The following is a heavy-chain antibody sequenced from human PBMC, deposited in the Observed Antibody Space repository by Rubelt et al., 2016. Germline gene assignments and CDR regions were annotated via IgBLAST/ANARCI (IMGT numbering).Heavy chain of an antibody. V-gene: IGHV4-38-2*02. D-gene: IGHD4-11*01. CDR2: IYHSGST. J-gene: IGHJ4*02. Sequence: QVQLQESGPGLVKPPETLSLTCTVSGYSISSGYYWGWIRQPPGKGLEWIGSIYHSGSTFYNPSLKSRVTISVDTSKNQFSLKLSSVTAADTAVYYCARGGAVTRAFDYWGQGTLVTVSS. CDR1: GYSISSGYY. CDR3: ARGGAVTRAFDY.